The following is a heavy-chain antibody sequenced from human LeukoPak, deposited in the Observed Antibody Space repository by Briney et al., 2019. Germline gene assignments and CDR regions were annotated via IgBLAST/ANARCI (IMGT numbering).Heavy chain of an antibody. V-gene: IGHV3-66*01. D-gene: IGHD2-15*01. CDR3: ARDFCSAGSCYPDN. J-gene: IGHJ4*02. CDR2: IYSGGST. Sequence: GGSLRLSCVASGFTFTNAWMSWVRQAPGKGLEWVSVIYSGGSTYYADSVKGRFTISRDNSKNTLYLQMNSLRVEDTAVYYCARDFCSAGSCYPDNWGQGTLVTVSS. CDR1: GFTFTNAW.